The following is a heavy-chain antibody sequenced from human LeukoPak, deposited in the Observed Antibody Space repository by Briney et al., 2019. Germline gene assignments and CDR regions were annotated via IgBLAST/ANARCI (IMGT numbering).Heavy chain of an antibody. CDR3: ARADYDSSGYRY. V-gene: IGHV3-23*01. J-gene: IGHJ4*02. Sequence: PGGSLRLSCAASGFTFDNYAMNWVRQAPGKGLEWVSTISGAGSRIYYADSVKGRFIISRDNSKNTFYLQMNSLRAEDTAVYYCARADYDSSGYRYWGQGTLVTVSS. D-gene: IGHD3-22*01. CDR2: ISGAGSRI. CDR1: GFTFDNYA.